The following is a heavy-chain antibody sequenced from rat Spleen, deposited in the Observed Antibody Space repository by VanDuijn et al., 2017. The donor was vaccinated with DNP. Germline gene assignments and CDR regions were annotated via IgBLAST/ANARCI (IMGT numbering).Heavy chain of an antibody. J-gene: IGHJ2*01. D-gene: IGHD2-5*01. Sequence: EVQLVESGGGLLQPGRSLKVSCAASGFTFSDYAMVWVRQAPKKGLEWVATISYAGSRTYYPDSLTGRFTISRDKAENTVYLQMNSPRSEDTATYYCIKGGYYYFDYWGQGVMVTVSS. CDR3: IKGGYYYFDY. CDR1: GFTFSDYA. CDR2: ISYAGSRT. V-gene: IGHV5-17*01.